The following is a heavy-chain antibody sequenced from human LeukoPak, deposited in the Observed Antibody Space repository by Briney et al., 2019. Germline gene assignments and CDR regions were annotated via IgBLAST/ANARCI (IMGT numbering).Heavy chain of an antibody. D-gene: IGHD3-3*01. CDR2: ISSSGSTI. CDR1: GFTFSDYY. CDR3: ARDVPYYDFWSGYLPTFDY. Sequence: GGSLRLSCAASGFTFSDYYMSWIRQAPGKELEWVSYISSSGSTIYYADSVKGRFTISRDNAKNSLYLQMNSLRAEDTAVYYCARDVPYYDFWSGYLPTFDYWGQGTLVTVSS. V-gene: IGHV3-11*01. J-gene: IGHJ4*02.